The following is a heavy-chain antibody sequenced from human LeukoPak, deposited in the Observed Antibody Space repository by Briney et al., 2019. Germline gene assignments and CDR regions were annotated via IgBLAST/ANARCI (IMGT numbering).Heavy chain of an antibody. V-gene: IGHV3-21*01. Sequence: KPGGSLRLSCAASGFTFSSYSMNSVRQAPGKGLLWYSSISSSSSYIYYADSVKGRFTISRDNAKTSLYLQMNSLRAEDTAVYYCAEGAVAGPIDYWGQGTLVTVSS. J-gene: IGHJ4*02. CDR3: AEGAVAGPIDY. D-gene: IGHD6-19*01. CDR2: ISSSSSYI. CDR1: GFTFSSYS.